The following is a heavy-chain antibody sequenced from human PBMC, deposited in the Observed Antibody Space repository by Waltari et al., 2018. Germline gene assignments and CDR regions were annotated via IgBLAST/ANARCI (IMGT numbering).Heavy chain of an antibody. CDR1: GFPFSSYG. Sequence: QVQLVESGGGVVQPGRSLRLSCAASGFPFSSYGMHWVRQAPGKGLEWVAVISYDGSNKYYADSVKGRFTISRDNSKNTLYLQMNSLRAEDTAVYYCAKGEGYWGQGTLVTVSS. CDR2: ISYDGSNK. V-gene: IGHV3-30*18. J-gene: IGHJ4*02. CDR3: AKGEGY.